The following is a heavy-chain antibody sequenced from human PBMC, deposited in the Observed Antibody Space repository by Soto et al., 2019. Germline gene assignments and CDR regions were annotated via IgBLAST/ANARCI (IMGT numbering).Heavy chain of an antibody. CDR2: IYYSGNT. CDR1: GGSVSSGDYY. CDR3: ARIPVDTSMIYWLDP. J-gene: IGHJ5*02. D-gene: IGHD5-18*01. V-gene: IGHV4-61*08. Sequence: PSETLSLTCTVSGGSVSSGDYYWSWIRQPPGKGLEWIGYIYYSGNTNYNPSIKSRVIISVDTSKNLFSLKLTSVTAADTAVYYCARIPVDTSMIYWLDPWGQGTLVTVSS.